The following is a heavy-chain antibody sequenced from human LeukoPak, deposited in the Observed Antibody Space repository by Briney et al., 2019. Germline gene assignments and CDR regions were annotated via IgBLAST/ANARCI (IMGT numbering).Heavy chain of an antibody. J-gene: IGHJ4*02. V-gene: IGHV1-2*02. D-gene: IGHD5-18*01. CDR2: INPNSGGT. Sequence: ASVKVSCKASGYTFTGYYMHWVRQAPGQGLEWMGWINPNSGGTNYAQKFQGRVTMTRDTSISTAYMELSRLRSDDTAVYYCARVPPAAMVNGMGWGYYFDYWGQGTLVTVSS. CDR3: ARVPPAAMVNGMGWGYYFDY. CDR1: GYTFTGYY.